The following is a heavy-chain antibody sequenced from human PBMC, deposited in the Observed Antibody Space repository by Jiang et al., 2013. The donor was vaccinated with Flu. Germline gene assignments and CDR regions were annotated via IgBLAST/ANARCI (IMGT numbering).Heavy chain of an antibody. D-gene: IGHD6-25*01. V-gene: IGHV3-7*03. Sequence: VQLLESGGGLVQPGGSLRLSCAASGFTFSNSWMSWVRQAPGKGLEWVAHIKQDGSEKYYVDSVKGRFTISRDNAKNSLYLQMNSLRAEDTAVYYCATWYSSENYWGQGTLVTVSS. CDR2: IKQDGSEK. J-gene: IGHJ4*02. CDR1: GFTFSNSW. CDR3: ATWYSSENY.